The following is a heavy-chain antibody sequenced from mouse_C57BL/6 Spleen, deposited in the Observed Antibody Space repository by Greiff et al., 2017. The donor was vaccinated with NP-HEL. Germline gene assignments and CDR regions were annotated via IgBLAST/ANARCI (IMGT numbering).Heavy chain of an antibody. J-gene: IGHJ2*01. D-gene: IGHD2-5*01. Sequence: VQLVESGAELVKPGASVKISCKASGYAFSSYWMNWVKQRPGKGLEWIGQIYSGEGDTNYNGKFKGKATLTADKSSSTAYMQLSSLTSEDSAVYFCARYNSNSYYFDYWGQGTTLTVSS. CDR3: ARYNSNSYYFDY. V-gene: IGHV1-80*01. CDR2: IYSGEGDT. CDR1: GYAFSSYW.